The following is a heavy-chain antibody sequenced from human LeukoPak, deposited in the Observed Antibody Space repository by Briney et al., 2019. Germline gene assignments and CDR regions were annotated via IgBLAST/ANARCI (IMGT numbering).Heavy chain of an antibody. V-gene: IGHV4-34*01. D-gene: IGHD1-26*01. J-gene: IGHJ4*02. Sequence: SETLSLTCAVYGGSFSGYYWSWIRQPPGKGLEWIGEINHSGSTNYNPSLKSRVTISVDTSKNQFSLKLSSVTAADTAVYYCARRVGATRYWGQGTLVTVSS. CDR1: GGSFSGYY. CDR3: ARRVGATRY. CDR2: INHSGST.